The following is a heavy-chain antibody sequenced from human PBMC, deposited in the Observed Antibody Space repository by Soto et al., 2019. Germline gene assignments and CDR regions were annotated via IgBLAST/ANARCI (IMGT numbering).Heavy chain of an antibody. CDR1: GFTFSLYG. CDR2: TSYDGSKK. Sequence: QLVESGGGVVQPGRSLRLSCAASGFTFSLYGMHWVRQAPGKGLEWVAVTSYDGSKKYYADSVKGRFTISRDNSKNTLYLQMNSLRAEDTAVYYCAKESGYSGYDVYDYYYGMAVWGQGTTVTVSS. V-gene: IGHV3-30*18. CDR3: AKESGYSGYDVYDYYYGMAV. J-gene: IGHJ6*02. D-gene: IGHD5-12*01.